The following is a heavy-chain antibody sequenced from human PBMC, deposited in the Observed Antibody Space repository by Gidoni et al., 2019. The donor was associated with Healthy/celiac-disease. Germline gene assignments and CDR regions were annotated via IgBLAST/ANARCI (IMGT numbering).Heavy chain of an antibody. D-gene: IGHD1-1*01. V-gene: IGHV3-21*01. Sequence: EVQLVEPGGGLVKPGGSLSLACDVSVLSFRTHSMTWVGQAPGKGLERVSSMSSGNDYNFYEVSMKGRFTISRDNARNSVHLQMNSLRAEDTAVYYCAKSNSPTTKNDGMDVWGQGTTVTVSS. CDR3: AKSNSPTTKNDGMDV. CDR2: MSSGNDYN. CDR1: VLSFRTHS. J-gene: IGHJ6*02.